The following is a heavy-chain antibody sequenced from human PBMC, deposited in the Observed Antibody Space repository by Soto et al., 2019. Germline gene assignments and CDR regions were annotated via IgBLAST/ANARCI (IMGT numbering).Heavy chain of an antibody. D-gene: IGHD4-17*01. J-gene: IGHJ6*02. CDR1: GGSISSSNW. CDR3: ARVDGDYYYGMDV. Sequence: QVQLQESGPGLVKPSGTLSLTCAVSGGSISSSNWWSWVRQPPGKGLEWIGEIYHSGSTNYNPSLTSRVTISVDKSKNQLSLKLSPVTAADTAVYYCARVDGDYYYGMDVWGQGTTVTVSS. V-gene: IGHV4-4*02. CDR2: IYHSGST.